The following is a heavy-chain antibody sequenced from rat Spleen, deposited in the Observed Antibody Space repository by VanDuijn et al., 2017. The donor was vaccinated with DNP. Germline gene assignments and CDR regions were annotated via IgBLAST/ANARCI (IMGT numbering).Heavy chain of an antibody. CDR2: IIYDGSRT. CDR3: ATPTDY. V-gene: IGHV5S10*01. Sequence: EVQLVESGGGLVQPGRSLKLSCAASGFTFSDYNMAWVRQAPKKGLEWDATIIYDGSRTYYRDSVKGRFTISRDNAKSTLYLQMDSLRSEDTATYYCATPTDYWGQGVMVTVSS. CDR1: GFTFSDYN. J-gene: IGHJ2*01.